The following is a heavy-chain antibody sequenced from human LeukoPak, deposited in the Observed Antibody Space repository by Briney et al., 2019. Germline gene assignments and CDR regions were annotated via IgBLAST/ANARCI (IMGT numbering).Heavy chain of an antibody. Sequence: GGSLRLSCEASGFTFSAHWMSWVRQAPGKGLKWVANIQEDGNAKNYVASVEGRFTISRDNAKNSLYLQMNSLRAEDTAMYYCARATYGEQLLFESWGQGTLVTVSS. V-gene: IGHV3-7*01. CDR2: IQEDGNAK. CDR1: GFTFSAHW. CDR3: ARATYGEQLLFES. D-gene: IGHD6-6*01. J-gene: IGHJ4*02.